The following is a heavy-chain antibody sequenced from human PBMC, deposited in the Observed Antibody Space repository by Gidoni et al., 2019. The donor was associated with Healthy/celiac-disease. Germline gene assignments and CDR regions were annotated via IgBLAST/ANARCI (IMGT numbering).Heavy chain of an antibody. CDR3: ARARGGSWELLDY. J-gene: IGHJ4*02. Sequence: QVQLVESGGGVVQPGRSLRLSCAASGFTFSSYGMHWVRQAPGKGLEWVAVISYDGSNKYYADSVKGRFTISRDNSKNTLYLQMNSLRAEDTAVYYCARARGGSWELLDYWGQGTLVTVSS. D-gene: IGHD1-26*01. V-gene: IGHV3-30*03. CDR2: ISYDGSNK. CDR1: GFTFSSYG.